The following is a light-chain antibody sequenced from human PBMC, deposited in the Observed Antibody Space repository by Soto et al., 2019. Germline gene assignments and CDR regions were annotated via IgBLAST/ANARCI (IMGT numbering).Light chain of an antibody. CDR2: DAS. CDR3: QQRSNCPPALT. J-gene: IGKJ4*01. CDR1: QSVSSY. Sequence: EIVLTQSPVTLSLSPGERATLSCRASQSVSSYLAWYQQKPGQAPRLLIYDASNRATGIPARFSGSGSGTDFTLTISSLEPEDFAVYYCQQRSNCPPALTFGGGSKVEIK. V-gene: IGKV3-11*01.